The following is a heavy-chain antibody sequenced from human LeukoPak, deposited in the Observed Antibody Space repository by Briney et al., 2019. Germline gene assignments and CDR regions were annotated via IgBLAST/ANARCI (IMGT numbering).Heavy chain of an antibody. D-gene: IGHD2-2*01. CDR2: ISGSGAST. V-gene: IGHV3-23*01. Sequence: GGSLRLSCAASGFTFSSYALSWARQAPGKGLEWVSGISGSGASTYYADSVKGRFTISRDNSKNTLYLQMNSLRAEDTALYYCANGGRSTSCFLVWGQGTTVTVSS. CDR1: GFTFSSYA. CDR3: ANGGRSTSCFLV. J-gene: IGHJ6*02.